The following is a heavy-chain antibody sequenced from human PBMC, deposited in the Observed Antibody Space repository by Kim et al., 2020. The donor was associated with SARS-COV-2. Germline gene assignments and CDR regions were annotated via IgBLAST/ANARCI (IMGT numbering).Heavy chain of an antibody. D-gene: IGHD6-13*01. V-gene: IGHV4-59*08. J-gene: IGHJ4*02. Sequence: YNPSLKSRVTIAVDTSKNQFSLKLSSVTAADPAVYYCARHGASSSWYFDYWGQGTLVTVSS. CDR3: ARHGASSSWYFDY.